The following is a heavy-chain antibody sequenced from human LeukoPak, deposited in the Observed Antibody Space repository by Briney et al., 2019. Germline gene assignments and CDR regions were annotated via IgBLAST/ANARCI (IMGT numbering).Heavy chain of an antibody. J-gene: IGHJ4*02. CDR2: ISGSGGST. CDR3: AKDSIAAAGT. Sequence: RGSLRLSCAASGFTVSSYAMSWVRQAPGEGLEWVSAISGSGGSTYYADSVKGRFTISRDNSKNTLYLQMNSLRAEDTAVYYCAKDSIAAAGTWGQGTLVTVSS. V-gene: IGHV3-23*01. CDR1: GFTVSSYA. D-gene: IGHD6-13*01.